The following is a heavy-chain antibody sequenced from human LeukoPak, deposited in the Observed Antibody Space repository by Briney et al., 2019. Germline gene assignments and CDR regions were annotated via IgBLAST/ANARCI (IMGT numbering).Heavy chain of an antibody. V-gene: IGHV3-23*01. CDR1: GFTFSSYA. J-gene: IGHJ4*02. D-gene: IGHD2/OR15-2a*01. CDR3: AKDLSFYGNPN. CDR2: IGYTGDST. Sequence: PGGSLRLSCAASGFTFSSYAMNWVRQAPGKGLEWVSGIGYTGDSTFYADSVKGRFTISRDNFKNTLFLQMSSLRVEDTALYYCAKDLSFYGNPNWGQGTLVTVSS.